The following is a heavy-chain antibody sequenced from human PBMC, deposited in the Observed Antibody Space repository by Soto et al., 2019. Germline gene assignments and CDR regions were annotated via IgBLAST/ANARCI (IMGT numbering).Heavy chain of an antibody. Sequence: GGSLRLSCAASGFTFSSYGMHWVRQAPGKGLEWVAGIWYDGSNKYYADSVKGRFTISRDNAKNTLYLQMNSLRAEDTAVYDCARGPTGIDFDYWGQGTLVTVSS. J-gene: IGHJ4*02. CDR3: ARGPTGIDFDY. V-gene: IGHV3-33*01. D-gene: IGHD3-10*01. CDR2: IWYDGSNK. CDR1: GFTFSSYG.